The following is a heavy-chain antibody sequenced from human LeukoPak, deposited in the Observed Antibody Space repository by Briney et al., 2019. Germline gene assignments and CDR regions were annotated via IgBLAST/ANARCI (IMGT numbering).Heavy chain of an antibody. CDR3: ARWTVAGRFFDY. J-gene: IGHJ4*02. CDR2: VKQDGSEQ. D-gene: IGHD6-19*01. V-gene: IGHV3-7*03. CDR1: GFTFSNYW. Sequence: GGSLRLSCAASGFTFSNYWMTWVRQAPGKGLEWVANVKQDGSEQYYVDSVKGRFTISRDNAKNSLYLQMNSLRAEDTAVYYCARWTVAGRFFDYWGQGTLVIVSS.